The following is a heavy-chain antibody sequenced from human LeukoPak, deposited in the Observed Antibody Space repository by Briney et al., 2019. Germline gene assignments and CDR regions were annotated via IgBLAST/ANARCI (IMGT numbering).Heavy chain of an antibody. CDR1: GDSISTYY. CDR2: IYISGST. CDR3: AKFRGGDIVVMVTATEDAFDL. V-gene: IGHV4-4*07. D-gene: IGHD2-15*01. J-gene: IGHJ3*01. Sequence: SETLSLTCTVSGDSISTYYWSWIRQPAGKGLEWIGRIYISGSTDYNPSLKSRVTMSVDTSKNQFSLKLSSVTAADTAVYYCAKFRGGDIVVMVTATEDAFDLLGQGTMVTVSS.